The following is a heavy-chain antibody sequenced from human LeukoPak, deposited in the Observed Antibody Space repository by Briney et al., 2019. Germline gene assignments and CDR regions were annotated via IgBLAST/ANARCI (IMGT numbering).Heavy chain of an antibody. J-gene: IGHJ4*02. CDR1: GFTVSSNS. CDR3: ARRAGAYSHPYDY. V-gene: IGHV3-53*01. Sequence: PGGSLRLSCTVSGFTVSSNSMSWVRQAPGKGLEWVSFIYSGGTHYSDSVKGRFTISRDHSKNTLYLQMNSLRAEDTAVYYCARRAGAYSHPYDYWGQGTLVTVSS. D-gene: IGHD4/OR15-4a*01. CDR2: IYSGGT.